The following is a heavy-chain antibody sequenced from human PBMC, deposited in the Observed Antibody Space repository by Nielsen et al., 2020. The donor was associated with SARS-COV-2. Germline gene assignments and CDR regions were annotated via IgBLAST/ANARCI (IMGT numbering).Heavy chain of an antibody. J-gene: IGHJ6*02. Sequence: GGSLRLSCAASGFTFSSYAMSWVRQAPGKGLEWVSVIYSGGSSTYYADSVKGRFTISRDNSKNTLYLQMNSLRAEDTAVYYCATDTMKELYYYYGMDVWGQGTTVTVSS. V-gene: IGHV3-23*03. CDR1: GFTFSSYA. CDR2: IYSGGSST. CDR3: ATDTMKELYYYYGMDV. D-gene: IGHD3-22*01.